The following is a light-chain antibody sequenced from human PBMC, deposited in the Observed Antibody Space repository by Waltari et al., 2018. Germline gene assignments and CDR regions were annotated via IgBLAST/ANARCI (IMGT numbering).Light chain of an antibody. J-gene: IGKJ1*01. Sequence: EIVLTQSPGTLSLSPGERATLSCRASQSVSKYLAWYQQKPGQAPRLLIYDASTRATGIPDRFSGSGSGTDFSLTISRLEPEDVAVYYCQKYVSLPATFGQGTKVEIK. CDR1: QSVSKY. CDR2: DAS. CDR3: QKYVSLPAT. V-gene: IGKV3-20*01.